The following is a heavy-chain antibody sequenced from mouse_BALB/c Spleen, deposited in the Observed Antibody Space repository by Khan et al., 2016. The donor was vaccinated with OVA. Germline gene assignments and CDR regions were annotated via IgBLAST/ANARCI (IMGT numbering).Heavy chain of an antibody. CDR3: ASHLTGSFAY. Sequence: EVELVESGGDLVKPGGSLKLSCAASGFIFSSYSMSWVRQTPDKRLEWFATISSGGDYTYYPDNVKGRFTISRDNAKNTLYLQMSSLKSEDTAMYYCASHLTGSFAYWGKGTLVTVSA. D-gene: IGHD4-1*01. V-gene: IGHV5-6*01. CDR1: GFIFSSYS. J-gene: IGHJ3*01. CDR2: ISSGGDYT.